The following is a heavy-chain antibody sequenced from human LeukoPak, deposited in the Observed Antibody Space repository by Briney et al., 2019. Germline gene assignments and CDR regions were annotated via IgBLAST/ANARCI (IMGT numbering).Heavy chain of an antibody. CDR1: GFTFSSYS. CDR2: ISSSSSTI. CDR3: ARLPYCSSTSCYVVDY. J-gene: IGHJ4*02. Sequence: PGGSLRLSCAASGFTFSSYSMNWVRQAPGEGREGVSYISSSSSTIYYADSVKGRFTISRDNAKNSLYLQMNSLRAEDTAVYYCARLPYCSSTSCYVVDYWGQGTLVTVSS. D-gene: IGHD2-2*01. V-gene: IGHV3-48*04.